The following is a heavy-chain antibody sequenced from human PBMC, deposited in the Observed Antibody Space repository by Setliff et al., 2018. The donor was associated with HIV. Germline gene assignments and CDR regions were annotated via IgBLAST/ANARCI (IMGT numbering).Heavy chain of an antibody. CDR3: ARVGGTTWGVYYYYYYMDV. J-gene: IGHJ6*03. D-gene: IGHD1-7*01. Sequence: SETLSLTCTVSGGSISSRSYYWGWIRQPPGKGLEWIGSIYYSGSTDYDPSLKGRVTISVDTSKNQFSLKLSSVTAADTAVYYCARVGGTTWGVYYYYYYMDVWGKGTTVTVSS. CDR2: IYYSGST. CDR1: GGSISSRSYY. V-gene: IGHV4-39*01.